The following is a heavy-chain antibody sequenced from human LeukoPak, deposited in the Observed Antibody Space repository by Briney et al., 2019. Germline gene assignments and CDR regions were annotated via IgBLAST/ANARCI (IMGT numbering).Heavy chain of an antibody. CDR2: IYSGGTT. CDR3: ARVEYGRGDY. V-gene: IGHV3-66*01. D-gene: IGHD4/OR15-4a*01. Sequence: GGSLRLSCAVSGITVSTNHVSWVRQAPGKGLEWVSVIYSGGTTYYADSVKGRFTISRDNSKNTLSLQMNSLRAEDTAVYYCARVEYGRGDYWGQGTLVTAAS. CDR1: GITVSTNH. J-gene: IGHJ4*02.